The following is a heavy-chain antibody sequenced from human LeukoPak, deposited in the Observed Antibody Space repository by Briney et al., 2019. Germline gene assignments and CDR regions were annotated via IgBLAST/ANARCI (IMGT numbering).Heavy chain of an antibody. D-gene: IGHD3-10*01. V-gene: IGHV3-30*18. CDR2: ISNDGSNK. J-gene: IGHJ4*02. Sequence: GGSLRLSCAASGFIFSSYGMHWVRQAPGKGLEWVAIISNDGSNKYYADSVKGRFTISRDNSKNTLYLQMNSLGAEDTAVYYCVKAWGYYGSRSLQYYFDYWGQGTLVTVSS. CDR1: GFIFSSYG. CDR3: VKAWGYYGSRSLQYYFDY.